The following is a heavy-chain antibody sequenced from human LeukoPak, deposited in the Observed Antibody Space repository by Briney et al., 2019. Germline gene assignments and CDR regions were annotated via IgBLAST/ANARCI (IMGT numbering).Heavy chain of an antibody. CDR2: ISSSSSYI. CDR1: GFTFSSYS. Sequence: GGSLRLSCAASGFTFSSYSMNWVRQAPGKGLEWVSSISSSSSYIYYADSVKGRFTISRDNAKNSLYLQMNSLRAEDTAVYYCARDTGEQWLPWGDYWGQGTLVTVSS. V-gene: IGHV3-21*01. J-gene: IGHJ4*02. D-gene: IGHD6-19*01. CDR3: ARDTGEQWLPWGDY.